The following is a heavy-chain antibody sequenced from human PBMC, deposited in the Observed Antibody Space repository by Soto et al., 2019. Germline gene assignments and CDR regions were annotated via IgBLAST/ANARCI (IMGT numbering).Heavy chain of an antibody. CDR3: ARGYCSGGSCQGYSGYGMDL. D-gene: IGHD2-15*01. CDR2: IYYSGST. V-gene: IGHV4-59*01. CDR1: GGSISSYY. J-gene: IGHJ6*02. Sequence: PSETLSLTCTVSGGSISSYYWSWIRQPPGKGLEWIGYIYYSGSTNYNPSLKSRVTISVDTSKNQFSLKLSSVTAADTAVYYCARGYCSGGSCQGYSGYGMDLWGQGTTVTVSS.